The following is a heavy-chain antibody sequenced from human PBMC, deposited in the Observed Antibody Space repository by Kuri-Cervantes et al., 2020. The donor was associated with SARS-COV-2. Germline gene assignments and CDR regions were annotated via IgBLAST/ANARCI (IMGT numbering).Heavy chain of an antibody. V-gene: IGHV3-30-3*01. J-gene: IGHJ4*02. D-gene: IGHD3-10*01. CDR2: ISYDGSNK. CDR1: GFTFSSYA. CDR3: ARDHDITMVQGVYFDY. Sequence: GGSLRLSCAASGFTFSSYAMHWVCQAPGKGLEWVAVISYDGSNKYYADSVKGRFTISRDNSKNTLYLQMNSLRAEDTAVYYCARDHDITMVQGVYFDYWGQGTLVTVSS.